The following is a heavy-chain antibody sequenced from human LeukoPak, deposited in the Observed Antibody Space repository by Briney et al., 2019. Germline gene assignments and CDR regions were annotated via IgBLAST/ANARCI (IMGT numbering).Heavy chain of an antibody. CDR1: GFTFSSYN. Sequence: GGSLRLSCAASGFTFSSYNMNWVRQAPGKGLEWVSSISSSSSYIYYADSVKGRFTISRDNAKNSLYLQMNSLRAEDTAVYYCARGDPWYYDFWSGPYYMDVWGKGTTVTVSS. V-gene: IGHV3-21*01. J-gene: IGHJ6*03. CDR3: ARGDPWYYDFWSGPYYMDV. D-gene: IGHD3-3*01. CDR2: ISSSSSYI.